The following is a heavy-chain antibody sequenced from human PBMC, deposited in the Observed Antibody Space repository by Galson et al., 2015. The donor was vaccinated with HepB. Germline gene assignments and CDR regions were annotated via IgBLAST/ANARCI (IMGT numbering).Heavy chain of an antibody. Sequence: SLRLSCAASGFTFSSYGMHWVRQAPGKGLEWVAFIRYDGSNKYYADSVKGRFTISRDNSKNTLYLQMNSLRAEDTAVYYCAKDHTSVVGPGDAFDIWGQGTMVTVSS. CDR2: IRYDGSNK. D-gene: IGHD2-2*01. CDR1: GFTFSSYG. V-gene: IGHV3-30*02. CDR3: AKDHTSVVGPGDAFDI. J-gene: IGHJ3*02.